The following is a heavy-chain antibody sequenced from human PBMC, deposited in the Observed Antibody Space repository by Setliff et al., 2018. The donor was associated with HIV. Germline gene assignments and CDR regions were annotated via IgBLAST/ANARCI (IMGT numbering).Heavy chain of an antibody. CDR3: ARDEVIEVAGDFDN. Sequence: ASVKVSCKASGYTFTSHDINWVRQAPGQGLEWMGWMNPKSGNTGYAQKFQGRVTMTRDTSISTAYMELSRLRSDDTAVYYCARDEVIEVAGDFDNWGQGTLVTVSS. CDR1: GYTFTSHD. CDR2: MNPKSGNT. J-gene: IGHJ4*02. D-gene: IGHD6-19*01. V-gene: IGHV1-8*01.